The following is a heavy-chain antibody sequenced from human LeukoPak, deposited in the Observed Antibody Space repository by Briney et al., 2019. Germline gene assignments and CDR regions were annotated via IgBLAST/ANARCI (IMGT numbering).Heavy chain of an antibody. CDR3: ARAASGIAAFPKPLSSTTPFYY. V-gene: IGHV4-39*07. D-gene: IGHD6-13*01. Sequence: PSETLSHTCTVSGGSISSSSYYWGWIRQPPGEGLEWLGSIYYSGSTYYNPSLKSRVTISVDTSKNQFSLKLSSVTAADTAVYYCARAASGIAAFPKPLSSTTPFYYWGQGTLVTVSS. CDR2: IYYSGST. J-gene: IGHJ4*02. CDR1: GGSISSSSYY.